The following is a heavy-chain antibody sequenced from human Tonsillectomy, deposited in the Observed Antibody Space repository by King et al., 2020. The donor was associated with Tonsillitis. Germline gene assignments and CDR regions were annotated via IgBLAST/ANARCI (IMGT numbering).Heavy chain of an antibody. CDR2: IKQDGSEK. J-gene: IGHJ6*02. Sequence: VQLVESGGGLVQPGGSLRLSCAASGFTFSTYWMSWVRQAPGKGLEWVANIKQDGSEKYYVDSVKGRFTISRDNAKNSLYLQMNSLRPEDTAVYYCARDNQYYYDSYDYYVPTAEYGMDVWGQGTTVTVSS. D-gene: IGHD3-22*01. CDR3: ARDNQYYYDSYDYYVPTAEYGMDV. CDR1: GFTFSTYW. V-gene: IGHV3-7*01.